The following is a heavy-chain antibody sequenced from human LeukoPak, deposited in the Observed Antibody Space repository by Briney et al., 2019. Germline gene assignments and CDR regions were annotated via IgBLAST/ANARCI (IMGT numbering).Heavy chain of an antibody. CDR1: GDSVSSNSAA. V-gene: IGHV6-1*01. CDR2: TYYRSKWYY. D-gene: IGHD4-11*01. Sequence: SQTLSLTCAISGDSVSSNSAAWNWIRQSPSRGLEWLGRTYYRSKWYYDYAVSVKSRIIINPDTSKNQFSLQLNSVTPEDTAVYYCARFSETTVTTYDYWGQGTLVTVSS. CDR3: ARFSETTVTTYDY. J-gene: IGHJ4*02.